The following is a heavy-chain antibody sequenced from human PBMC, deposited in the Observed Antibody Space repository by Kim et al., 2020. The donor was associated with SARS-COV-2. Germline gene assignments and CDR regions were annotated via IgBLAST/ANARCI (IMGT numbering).Heavy chain of an antibody. J-gene: IGHJ2*01. Sequence: SETLSLTCAVYGGSFSGYYLSWIRQPPGKGLEWIGEINHSGRTNYNPSLKSRVTISVDTSKNQFSLKLTSVPAADTAAYYCARRLSNISGWVSRYCDLWG. V-gene: IGHV4-34*01. CDR3: ARRLSNISGWVSRYCDL. D-gene: IGHD3-3*01. CDR2: INHSGRT. CDR1: GGSFSGYY.